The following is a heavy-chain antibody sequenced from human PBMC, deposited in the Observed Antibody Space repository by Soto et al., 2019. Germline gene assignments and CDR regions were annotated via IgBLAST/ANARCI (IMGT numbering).Heavy chain of an antibody. V-gene: IGHV1-18*04. J-gene: IGHJ4*02. CDR1: GYTFTSYG. D-gene: IGHD6-19*01. Sequence: QVQLVQSGPEVKKPGASVKVSCKASGYTFTSYGIGWVRQAPGQGLEWMGWISVYNGNTKYAQKLQGRATLTTDTSTSTAYMELRSLRSDDSAVYYCAVGRIGNGWTRYYFDYWGQGTLVTVSS. CDR3: AVGRIGNGWTRYYFDY. CDR2: ISVYNGNT.